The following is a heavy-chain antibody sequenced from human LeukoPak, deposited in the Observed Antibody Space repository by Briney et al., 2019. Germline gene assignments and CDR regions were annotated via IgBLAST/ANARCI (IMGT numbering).Heavy chain of an antibody. D-gene: IGHD2-21*02. CDR1: GDTFSSYY. Sequence: ASVKVSCKASGDTFSSYYMHWVRQAPGQGLEWMGIINPSGGSTSYAQKFQGRVTMTRDTSTSTVYMELSSLRSEDTAVYYCARQDIVVVTAQKFNWFDPWGQGTLVTVSS. J-gene: IGHJ5*02. CDR3: ARQDIVVVTAQKFNWFDP. CDR2: INPSGGST. V-gene: IGHV1-46*01.